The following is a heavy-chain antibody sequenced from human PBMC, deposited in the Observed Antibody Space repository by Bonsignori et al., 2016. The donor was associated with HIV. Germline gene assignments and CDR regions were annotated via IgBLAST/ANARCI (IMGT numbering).Heavy chain of an antibody. J-gene: IGHJ4*02. Sequence: WIRQPPGKGLEWVAVIWYDGSNKYYADSVKGRFTISRDNSKNTLYLQMNSLRAEDTAVYYCAKDLQHSLFDYWGQGTPVTVSS. CDR2: IWYDGSNK. CDR3: AKDLQHSLFDY. D-gene: IGHD3-3*02. V-gene: IGHV3-33*06.